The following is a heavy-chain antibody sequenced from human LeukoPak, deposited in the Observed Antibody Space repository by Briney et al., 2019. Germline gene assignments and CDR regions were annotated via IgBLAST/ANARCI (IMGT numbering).Heavy chain of an antibody. CDR2: IYPGDSDT. Sequence: GESLKISCKGSGYSFTSYRIGWVRQMPGKGLEWMGIIYPGDSDTRYSPSFQGQVTISADKSISTAYLQWSSLEASDTAMYYCARPPVGDWLTPDYWGQGTLVTVSS. D-gene: IGHD2-21*02. CDR1: GYSFTSYR. CDR3: ARPPVGDWLTPDY. V-gene: IGHV5-51*01. J-gene: IGHJ4*02.